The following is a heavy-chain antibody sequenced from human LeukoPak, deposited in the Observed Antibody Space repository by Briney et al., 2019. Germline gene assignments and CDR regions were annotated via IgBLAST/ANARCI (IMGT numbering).Heavy chain of an antibody. V-gene: IGHV3-66*01. CDR3: ASGIRAFDN. J-gene: IGHJ4*02. CDR1: GFTVSSTY. Sequence: PGGSLRLSCLASGFTVSSTYMGWVRQAPGKGLEWDSVTYSGGSTYYADSVKGRCTISRDNSKNTLYLQMNSLRGEDTAVYYCASGIRAFDNWGQGTLVTVSA. CDR2: TYSGGST. D-gene: IGHD1-26*01.